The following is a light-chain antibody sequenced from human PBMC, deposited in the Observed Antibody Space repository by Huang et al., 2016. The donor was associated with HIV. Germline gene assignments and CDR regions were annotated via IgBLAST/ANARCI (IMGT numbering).Light chain of an antibody. CDR3: LQDFTYPRT. Sequence: AIQLPQSPSSLSASVGDRVTITCRASQDITNDLGWYQQKPGKAPKLLISAASTLRSGVPSRFSGSGSGTDFTLTISSLQPEDFATYFCLQDFTYPRTFGQGTRVEI. CDR2: AAS. J-gene: IGKJ1*01. CDR1: QDITND. V-gene: IGKV1-6*02.